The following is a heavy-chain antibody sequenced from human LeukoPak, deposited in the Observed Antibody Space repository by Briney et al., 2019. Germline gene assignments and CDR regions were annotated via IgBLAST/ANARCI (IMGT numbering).Heavy chain of an antibody. CDR1: GFTFKIYS. CDR3: ASGRHDFVH. Sequence: GGSLRLSCAASGFTFKIYSMSWVRQAPGKGLEWVSSISTSSSHMYYADSVKGRFTISRDNAKNSLYLQMNSLRAEDTAVYYCASGRHDFVHWGHGTPVSVSS. CDR2: ISTSSSHM. D-gene: IGHD3-16*01. V-gene: IGHV3-21*01. J-gene: IGHJ4*01.